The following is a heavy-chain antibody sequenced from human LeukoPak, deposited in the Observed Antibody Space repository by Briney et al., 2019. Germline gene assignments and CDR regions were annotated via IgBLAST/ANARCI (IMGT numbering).Heavy chain of an antibody. CDR2: IYTSGST. J-gene: IGHJ4*02. D-gene: IGHD3-10*01. V-gene: IGHV4-4*07. CDR1: GGSISNYY. CDR3: AREDYYGTNFDY. Sequence: GSLRLSCTVSGGSISNYYWTWIRQPAGKGLEWIGRIYTSGSTNYNPSLKSRVTMSVDTSKNQFSLKLSSVTAADTAVYYCAREDYYGTNFDYWGQGTLVTVSS.